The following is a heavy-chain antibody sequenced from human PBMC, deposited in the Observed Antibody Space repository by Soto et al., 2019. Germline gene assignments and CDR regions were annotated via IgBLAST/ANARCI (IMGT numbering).Heavy chain of an antibody. CDR3: ASMTWIRTALGYCSGGSCQRPDY. Sequence: EVQLVESGGGLVQPGGSLRLSCAASGFTFSSYSMNWVRQAPGKGLEWVSYISRSSSTIYYADSVKGRFTISRDNAKNSLYLQMNSLRAEDTAVYYCASMTWIRTALGYCSGGSCQRPDYWGQGTLVTVSS. V-gene: IGHV3-48*01. D-gene: IGHD2-15*01. CDR1: GFTFSSYS. CDR2: ISRSSSTI. J-gene: IGHJ4*02.